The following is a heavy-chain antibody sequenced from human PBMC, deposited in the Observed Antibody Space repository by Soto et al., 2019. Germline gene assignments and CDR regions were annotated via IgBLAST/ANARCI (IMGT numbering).Heavy chain of an antibody. V-gene: IGHV1-2*04. CDR1: GYTFTGYD. CDR2: INPNSGGT. Sequence: ASVKVSCKSSGYTFTGYDIHWVRQAPGQGLEWMGWINPNSGGTNYAQKFQGWVTMTRDTSISTAYMELSRLRSDDTAVYYCARAAGTAVNNWFDPWGQGTLVTVSS. D-gene: IGHD3-10*01. J-gene: IGHJ5*02. CDR3: ARAAGTAVNNWFDP.